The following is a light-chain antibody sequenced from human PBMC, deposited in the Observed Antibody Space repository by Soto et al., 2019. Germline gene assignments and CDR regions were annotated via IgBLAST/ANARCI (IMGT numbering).Light chain of an antibody. V-gene: IGKV1-6*01. Sequence: IQSTQSPSFLSATLGARVTITCRASQGIGSDLGWYQQKPGKAPKVLIYGISSLQSGVPSRFSGSGSGTDFTLTISRLEPEDFAVYYCQQYGSSPRTFGQGTKVDIK. CDR1: QGIGSD. CDR3: QQYGSSPRT. J-gene: IGKJ1*01. CDR2: GIS.